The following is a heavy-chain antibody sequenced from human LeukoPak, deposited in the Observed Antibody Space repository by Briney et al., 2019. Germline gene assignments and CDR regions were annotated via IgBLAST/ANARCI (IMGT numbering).Heavy chain of an antibody. CDR3: ARLAIAARLFDY. CDR1: GGSFSGYY. V-gene: IGHV4-34*01. CDR2: INHSGST. J-gene: IGHJ4*02. Sequence: PSETLSLTCAVYGGSFSGYYWSWIRQPPGKGLEWIGEINHSGSTNYNPSLKSRVTISVDTSKNQFSLKLSSVTAADTAVYYCARLAIAARLFDYWGQGTLVTVSS. D-gene: IGHD6-6*01.